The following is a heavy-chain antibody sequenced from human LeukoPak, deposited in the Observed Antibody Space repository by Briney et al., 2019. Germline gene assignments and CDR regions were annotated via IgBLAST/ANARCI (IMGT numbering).Heavy chain of an antibody. Sequence: GGSLRLSCVVSGFTFSSYWMSWVRQAPGKGLEWVASIKQDGSEIYYVDSVKGRFTISRDNAKNSLYLQMSSLRADDTAVYKCARDLGSYRHFFDYWGQGTLVTVSS. J-gene: IGHJ4*02. V-gene: IGHV3-7*01. CDR1: GFTFSSYW. CDR2: IKQDGSEI. D-gene: IGHD3-10*01. CDR3: ARDLGSYRHFFDY.